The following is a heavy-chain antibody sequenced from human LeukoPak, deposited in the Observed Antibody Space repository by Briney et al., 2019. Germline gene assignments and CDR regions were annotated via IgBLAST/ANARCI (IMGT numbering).Heavy chain of an antibody. D-gene: IGHD4-23*01. Sequence: PSETLSLTCTVSGGSISSYYWSWIRQPAGKGLEWIGRIYTSESTNYNPPLKSRVTISVDKSKNQFSLKLSSVTAADTAVYYCARATRWVPFDYWGQGTLVTVSS. CDR1: GGSISSYY. CDR2: IYTSEST. V-gene: IGHV4-4*07. CDR3: ARATRWVPFDY. J-gene: IGHJ4*02.